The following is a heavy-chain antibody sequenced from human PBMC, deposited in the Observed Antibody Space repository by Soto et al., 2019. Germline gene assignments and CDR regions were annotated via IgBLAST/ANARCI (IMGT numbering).Heavy chain of an antibody. Sequence: XGSLRLSCAAAGFIFSHDWMNWVRQGPGKGLEWIARIISGGSRVTYADSVEGRFTITRDNAKNMLFLEMHSLTVEDTAVYYCARERTSKGGLDVWGQGTTVTVSS. CDR2: IISGGSRV. J-gene: IGHJ6*02. CDR1: GFIFSHDW. V-gene: IGHV3-74*01. CDR3: ARERTSKGGLDV.